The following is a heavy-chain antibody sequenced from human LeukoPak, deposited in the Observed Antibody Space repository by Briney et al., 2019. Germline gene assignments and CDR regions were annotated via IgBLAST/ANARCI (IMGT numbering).Heavy chain of an antibody. V-gene: IGHV1-8*01. D-gene: IGHD3-3*01. Sequence: ASVKVSCKASGYTFTSYDINWVRQATGQGLEWMGWMNPNSGNTGYAQKFQGRVTMTRNTSISTAYMELSSLRSEDTAVYYCARDQITYYDFWRAEGVTTDWGQGTLVTVSS. J-gene: IGHJ4*02. CDR1: GYTFTSYD. CDR3: ARDQITYYDFWRAEGVTTD. CDR2: MNPNSGNT.